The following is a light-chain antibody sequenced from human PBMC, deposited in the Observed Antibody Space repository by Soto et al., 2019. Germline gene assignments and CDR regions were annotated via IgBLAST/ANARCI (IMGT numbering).Light chain of an antibody. Sequence: IQMTQSPSTLSSSVGDPVTITCRASQTISKWLAWYQQRPGKAPKLLIYDASTLPSGVPSRFSGIGSGTEFTLTISSMKPDDYATDVCQHYDTYWTFGQGTKVDIK. CDR1: QTISKW. V-gene: IGKV1-5*01. CDR3: QHYDTYWT. CDR2: DAS. J-gene: IGKJ1*01.